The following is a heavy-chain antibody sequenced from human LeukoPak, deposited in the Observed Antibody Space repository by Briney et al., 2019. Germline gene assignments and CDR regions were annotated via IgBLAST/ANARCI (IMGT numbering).Heavy chain of an antibody. CDR3: AREKLTTVTPFQEYYFDY. D-gene: IGHD4-17*01. V-gene: IGHV4-31*03. CDR1: GGSISSGGYY. Sequence: SETLSLTCTVSGGSISSGGYYWSWIRQHPGKGLEWIGYICYSGSTYYNPSLKSRVTISVDTSKNQFSLKLSSVTAADTAVYYCAREKLTTVTPFQEYYFDYWGQGTLVTVSS. J-gene: IGHJ4*02. CDR2: ICYSGST.